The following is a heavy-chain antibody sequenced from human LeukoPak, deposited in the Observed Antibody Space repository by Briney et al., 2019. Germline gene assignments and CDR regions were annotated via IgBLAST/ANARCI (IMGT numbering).Heavy chain of an antibody. CDR3: AKDRSGMGYYFDF. CDR2: ISYDGSNK. J-gene: IGHJ4*02. D-gene: IGHD1-26*01. V-gene: IGHV3-30*18. Sequence: QSGGSLRLSCAASGFTFSSYGMHWVRQAPGKGLEWVALISYDGSNKYYADSVKGRFTISRDNSKNTLYLQMDSLRAEDTAVYYCAKDRSGMGYYFDFWGQGTLVTVSS. CDR1: GFTFSSYG.